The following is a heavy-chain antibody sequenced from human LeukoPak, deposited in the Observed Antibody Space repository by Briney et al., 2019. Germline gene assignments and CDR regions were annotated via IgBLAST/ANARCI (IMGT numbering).Heavy chain of an antibody. CDR2: ISAYNGNT. CDR3: ARAAAGTGFGIGSFDY. Sequence: ASVKVSCKASGYTFTSYGISWVRQAPGQGLEWMGWISAYNGNTNYAQKLQGRVTMTTDTSTSTAYMELRSLRSDDTAVYYCARAAAGTGFGIGSFDYWGQGTLVTVSS. V-gene: IGHV1-18*01. D-gene: IGHD6-13*01. J-gene: IGHJ4*02. CDR1: GYTFTSYG.